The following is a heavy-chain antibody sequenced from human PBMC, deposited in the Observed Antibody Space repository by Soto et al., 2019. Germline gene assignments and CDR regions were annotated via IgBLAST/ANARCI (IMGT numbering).Heavy chain of an antibody. CDR1: GFTFSSYA. D-gene: IGHD2-15*01. V-gene: IGHV3-23*01. CDR2: VSIGGST. CDR3: AKRRGAGGHFDY. J-gene: IGHJ4*02. Sequence: GGSLRLSCAASGFTFSSYAMGWVRQGPGKGLKWVAVVSIGGSTHYADSVRGRFTISRDNSKNTLSLQMNSLTVEDTAVYCCAKRRGAGGHFDYWGQGALVTLSS.